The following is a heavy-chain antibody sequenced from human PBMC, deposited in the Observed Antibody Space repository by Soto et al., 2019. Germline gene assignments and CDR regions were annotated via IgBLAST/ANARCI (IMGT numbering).Heavy chain of an antibody. CDR2: IYYSGST. Sequence: SETLSLTCTFSGGSIXXGGYYWSWIXQHPGKGLEWIGYIYYSGSTYYNPSLKSRVTISVDTSKNQFSLKLSSVIAADTAVYYCGRGYDFWSGYSLNAFDIWGQGTMVPVSS. D-gene: IGHD3-3*01. CDR3: GRGYDFWSGYSLNAFDI. V-gene: IGHV4-31*03. J-gene: IGHJ3*02. CDR1: GGSIXXGGYY.